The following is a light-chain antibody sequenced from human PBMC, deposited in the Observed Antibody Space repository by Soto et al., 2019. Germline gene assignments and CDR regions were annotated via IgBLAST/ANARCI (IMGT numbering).Light chain of an antibody. Sequence: EIVLTQSPTTLSLSPGERATLSCRASRSVRSYLAWYQQKPGQAPRILIYDASNRAAGIPARFSGSGSETDFTLTISNLGPEDFAIYYCQQRYAWPPITFGQGTRLEIK. J-gene: IGKJ5*01. CDR1: RSVRSY. CDR2: DAS. CDR3: QQRYAWPPIT. V-gene: IGKV3-11*01.